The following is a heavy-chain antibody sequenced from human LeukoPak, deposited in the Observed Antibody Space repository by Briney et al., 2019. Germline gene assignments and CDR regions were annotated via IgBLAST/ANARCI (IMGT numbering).Heavy chain of an antibody. CDR2: MNPNSGNT. CDR3: ARALPYYDSSGGDWFDP. V-gene: IGHV1-8*03. CDR1: GYTFTSYD. Sequence: GASVKVSCKASGYTFTSYDINWVRQATGQGLEWMGWMNPNSGNTGYAQKFQGRVTITRNTSISTAYMELSSLRSEDTAVYYCARALPYYDSSGGDWFDPWGQGTLVTVSS. J-gene: IGHJ5*02. D-gene: IGHD3-22*01.